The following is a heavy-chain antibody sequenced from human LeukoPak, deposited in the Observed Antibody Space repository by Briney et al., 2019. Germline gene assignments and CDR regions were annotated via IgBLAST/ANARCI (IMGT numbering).Heavy chain of an antibody. D-gene: IGHD2/OR15-2a*01. CDR2: IWYDGSNK. J-gene: IGHJ6*02. V-gene: IGHV3-33*03. CDR3: AKYVSAKGPPYALDV. Sequence: GGSLRLSCAASGFTFSSYGMHWVRQAPGKGLEWVAVIWYDGSNKYYADSVKGRFTISRDHSKNTLYLQMNSLRAEDTAVYYCAKYVSAKGPPYALDVWGQGTTVTVSS. CDR1: GFTFSSYG.